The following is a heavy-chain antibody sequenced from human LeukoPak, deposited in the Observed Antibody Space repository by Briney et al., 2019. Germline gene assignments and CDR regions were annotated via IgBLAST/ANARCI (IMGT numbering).Heavy chain of an antibody. CDR3: ARDPEYSSSFGIYFDY. CDR1: GFTFSSYA. J-gene: IGHJ4*02. D-gene: IGHD6-6*01. V-gene: IGHV3-30*04. CDR2: ISYDGSNK. Sequence: GGSLRLSSAPSGFTFSSYAMHWVRQAPGKGLGWVAGISYDGSNKYYADSVKRRFTISRDNSKTTLYLQMNSLRAEDTAVSYCARDPEYSSSFGIYFDYWGQGTLVTVSS.